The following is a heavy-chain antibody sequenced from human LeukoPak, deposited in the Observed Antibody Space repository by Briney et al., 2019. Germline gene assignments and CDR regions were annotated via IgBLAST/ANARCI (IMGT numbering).Heavy chain of an antibody. CDR1: GHTLSKLS. J-gene: IGHJ4*02. D-gene: IGHD1-20*01. Sequence: ASVKVSCKVSGHTLSKLSMHWLRQAPGKGLEWMGGFEPEDGKIISAQKFLVRVTMTEGTSTDTAYMELTRLTSADTAVYYCAASSPYNWKAHDYWGQGTLLIVSS. CDR3: AASSPYNWKAHDY. CDR2: FEPEDGKI. V-gene: IGHV1-24*01.